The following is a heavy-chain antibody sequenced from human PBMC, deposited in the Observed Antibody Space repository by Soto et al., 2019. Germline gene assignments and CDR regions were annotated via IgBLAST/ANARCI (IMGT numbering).Heavy chain of an antibody. CDR3: SRDLGEYYDILTGYYESLDY. J-gene: IGHJ4*02. CDR1: GYTFTSYG. D-gene: IGHD3-9*01. CDR2: ISAYNGNT. V-gene: IGHV1-18*01. Sequence: ASVKVSCKASGYTFTSYGISWVRQAPGQGLEWMGWISAYNGNTNYAQKLQGRVTMTTDTSTSTAYMELRSLRSDDTAVYYCSRDLGEYYDILTGYYESLDYWGQGTLVTVSS.